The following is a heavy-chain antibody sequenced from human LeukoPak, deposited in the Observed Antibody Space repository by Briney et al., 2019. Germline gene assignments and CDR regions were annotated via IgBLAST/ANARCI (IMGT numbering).Heavy chain of an antibody. Sequence: SVKVSCKASGGTFSSYAISWVRQAPGQGLEWMGGIIPIFGTANYAQKFQGRVTITTDESTSTAYMELSSLTSEDTAVYYCARGYYDFWSGYSSGGIWGQGTLVTVSS. J-gene: IGHJ4*02. CDR3: ARGYYDFWSGYSSGGI. CDR1: GGTFSSYA. V-gene: IGHV1-69*05. D-gene: IGHD3-3*01. CDR2: IIPIFGTA.